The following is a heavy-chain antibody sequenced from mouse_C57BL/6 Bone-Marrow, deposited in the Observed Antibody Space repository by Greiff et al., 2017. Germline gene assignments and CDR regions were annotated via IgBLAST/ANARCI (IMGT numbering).Heavy chain of an antibody. V-gene: IGHV1-80*01. D-gene: IGHD2-5*01. CDR3: ARLGSNYGGYYFDY. Sequence: VKLMESGAELVKPGASVKISCKASGYAFSSYWMNWVKQRPGKGLEWIGQIYPGDGDTNYNGKFKGKATLTADKSSSTAYMQLSSLTSEDSAVYYCARLGSNYGGYYFDYWGQGTTLTVSS. J-gene: IGHJ2*01. CDR2: IYPGDGDT. CDR1: GYAFSSYW.